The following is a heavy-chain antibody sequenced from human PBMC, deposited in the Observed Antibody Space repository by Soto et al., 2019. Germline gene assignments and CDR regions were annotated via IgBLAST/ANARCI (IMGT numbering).Heavy chain of an antibody. CDR1: GFTFSSYA. V-gene: IGHV3-23*01. CDR2: ISGSGGST. D-gene: IGHD2-2*01. CDR3: ARARVVPAAPGHYFDY. Sequence: GGSLRLSCAASGFTFSSYAMSWVRQAPGKGLEWVSAISGSGGSTYYADSVKGRFTISRDNSKNTLYLQMNSLRAEDTAVYYCARARVVPAAPGHYFDYWGQGTLVTVSS. J-gene: IGHJ4*02.